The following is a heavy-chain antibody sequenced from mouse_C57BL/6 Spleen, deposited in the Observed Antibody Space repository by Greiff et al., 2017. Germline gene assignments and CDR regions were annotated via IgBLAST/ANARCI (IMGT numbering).Heavy chain of an antibody. CDR2: ISSGGDYI. CDR3: TRANWGYFDY. J-gene: IGHJ2*01. D-gene: IGHD4-1*01. Sequence: DVMLVESGEGLVKPGGSLKLSCAASGFTFSSYAMSWVRQTPEKRLEWVAYISSGGDYIYYADTVKGRFTISRDNARNTLYLQMSSLKSEDTAMYYCTRANWGYFDYWGQGTTLTVSS. CDR1: GFTFSSYA. V-gene: IGHV5-9-1*02.